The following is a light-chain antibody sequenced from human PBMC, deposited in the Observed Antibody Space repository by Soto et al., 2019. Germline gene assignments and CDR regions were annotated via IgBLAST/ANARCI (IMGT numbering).Light chain of an antibody. J-gene: IGKJ1*01. CDR3: QQYNKWPRT. Sequence: EIVMTQSPATLSVSPGERATLSCRASQSVNIHLAWYQQKPGQAPRLLIYGASARATGIQAKFSGSGSGTEFTLTIRSLQSEDFAVYYCQQYNKWPRTFGQGTKVDIK. CDR1: QSVNIH. CDR2: GAS. V-gene: IGKV3D-15*01.